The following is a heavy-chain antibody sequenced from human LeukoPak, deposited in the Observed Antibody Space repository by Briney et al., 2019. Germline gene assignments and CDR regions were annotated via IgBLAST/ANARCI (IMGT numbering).Heavy chain of an antibody. V-gene: IGHV1-8*01. CDR2: MNPNSGNT. CDR3: ARGNRMTTVTTRHYYYYYGMDV. CDR1: GYTFTSYD. J-gene: IGHJ6*02. Sequence: GASVKVSCKASGYTFTSYDINWVRQATGQGLEWMGWMNPNSGNTGYAQKFQGRVTMTRNTSISTAYMELSSLRSEDTAVYYCARGNRMTTVTTRHYYYYYGMDVWGQGTTVTVSS. D-gene: IGHD4-17*01.